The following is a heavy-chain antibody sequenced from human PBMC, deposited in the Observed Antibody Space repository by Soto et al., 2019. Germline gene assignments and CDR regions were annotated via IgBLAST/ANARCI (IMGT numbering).Heavy chain of an antibody. Sequence: GESLKISCQGSGYSFSSNWIGWVRQRPGKGLEWMGIIYPGDSEVKYSPSFRGQATISVDTSISTAYLQWSSLKATDTAMYYCARHLYESSGYRYFDLWGQGTLVTVSS. CDR2: IYPGDSEV. D-gene: IGHD3-22*01. V-gene: IGHV5-51*01. CDR3: ARHLYESSGYRYFDL. CDR1: GYSFSSNW. J-gene: IGHJ4*02.